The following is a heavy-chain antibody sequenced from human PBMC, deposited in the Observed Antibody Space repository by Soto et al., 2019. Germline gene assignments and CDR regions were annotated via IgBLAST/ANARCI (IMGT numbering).Heavy chain of an antibody. CDR1: GFTFDDYA. V-gene: IGHV3-9*01. D-gene: IGHD2-2*01. Sequence: EVQLVESGGGLVQPGRSLRLSCAASGFTFDDYAMHWVRQAPGKGLEWVSGISWNSGSIGYADSVKGRFTISRDNAKNSLYLQTNSLRAEDTALYYCAKALPAAAYYYYGMDVWGQGTTVTVSS. CDR3: AKALPAAAYYYYGMDV. J-gene: IGHJ6*02. CDR2: ISWNSGSI.